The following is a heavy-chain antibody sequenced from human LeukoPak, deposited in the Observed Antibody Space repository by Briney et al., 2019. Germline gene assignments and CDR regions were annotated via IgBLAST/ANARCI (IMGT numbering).Heavy chain of an antibody. Sequence: GGSLRLSCVVSGFTFSSYWMHWVRQDPTKGLVWVSRINGDGRNINYADSVRGRFTISRDNAKNTLYLQMNTLRVEDTAVYYCTRDLMDYDVSTGLHHYYMDVWGQGTTVTVSS. D-gene: IGHD3-9*01. CDR1: GFTFSSYW. CDR2: INGDGRNI. J-gene: IGHJ6*02. V-gene: IGHV3-74*01. CDR3: TRDLMDYDVSTGLHHYYMDV.